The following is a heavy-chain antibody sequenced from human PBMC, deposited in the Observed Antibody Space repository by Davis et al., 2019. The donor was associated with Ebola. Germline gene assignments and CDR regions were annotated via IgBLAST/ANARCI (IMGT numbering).Heavy chain of an antibody. CDR1: GGSFSGYY. J-gene: IGHJ6*02. CDR2: INHSGST. Sequence: SETLSLTCAVYGGSFSGYYWSWIRQPPGKGLEWIGEINHSGSTNYNPSLKSRVTISVDKSKNQFSLKLSSVTAADTAVYYCARLPWRIAVAVRYYYYGMDVWGQGTTVTVSS. V-gene: IGHV4-34*01. CDR3: ARLPWRIAVAVRYYYYGMDV. D-gene: IGHD6-19*01.